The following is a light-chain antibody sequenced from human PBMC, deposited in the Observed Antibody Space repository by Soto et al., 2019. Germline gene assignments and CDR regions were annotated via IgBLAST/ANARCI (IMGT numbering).Light chain of an antibody. Sequence: ILMTQSPSTLSASVGDTVAITCRAIQTISSWVAWYQQKPGRAPKLLIYKASSLESGVPSRFSGSGSGTEFTLTISSLQPDDFATYYCQQYNSYPITFGQRTRLEIK. V-gene: IGKV1-5*03. CDR3: QQYNSYPIT. CDR2: KAS. J-gene: IGKJ5*01. CDR1: QTISSW.